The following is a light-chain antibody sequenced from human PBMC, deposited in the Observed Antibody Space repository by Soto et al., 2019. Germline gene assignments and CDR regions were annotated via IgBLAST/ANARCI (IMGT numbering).Light chain of an antibody. Sequence: IQLTQSPSAVSASVGDRGTITCRASQDIAGYLAWFQLKPGKAPKLLIYDASSLESGVPSRFSGSGSGTEFTLTISSLQPDDFATYYCQQYNSYSITFGQGTRLEI. V-gene: IGKV1-5*01. J-gene: IGKJ5*01. CDR3: QQYNSYSIT. CDR2: DAS. CDR1: QDIAGY.